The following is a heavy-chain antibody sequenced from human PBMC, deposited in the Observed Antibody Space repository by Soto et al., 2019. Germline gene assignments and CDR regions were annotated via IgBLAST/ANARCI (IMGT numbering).Heavy chain of an antibody. CDR1: GYTFTSYA. J-gene: IGHJ4*02. CDR2: VNAGNGNT. D-gene: IGHD1-20*01. Sequence: VQLVQSGAEVKKPGASVKVSCKASGYTFTSYAIHWVRQAPGQRLEWMGWVNAGNGNTKYSQKLQGRVTITRDTSASTAYMELSSLRSEDTSVYYCGRELGDNCNLIDYWGQGTLVTVYS. V-gene: IGHV1-3*01. CDR3: GRELGDNCNLIDY.